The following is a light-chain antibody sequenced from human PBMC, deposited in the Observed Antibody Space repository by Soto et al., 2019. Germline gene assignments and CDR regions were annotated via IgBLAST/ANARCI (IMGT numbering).Light chain of an antibody. CDR2: SNN. V-gene: IGLV1-44*01. J-gene: IGLJ3*02. CDR1: SSNIGSNT. Sequence: QSVLPQPPSASGTPGQRVTISCSGSSSNIGSNTVNWYQQPPGTAPKLLIYSNNQRPSGVLDRFSGYKSDTAASLAISGLQSEEESDDYCAAWDDSLNGWVFGGGTKLPAL. CDR3: AAWDDSLNGWV.